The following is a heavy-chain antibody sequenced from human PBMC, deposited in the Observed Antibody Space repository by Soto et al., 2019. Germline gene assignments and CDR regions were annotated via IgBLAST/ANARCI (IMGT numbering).Heavy chain of an antibody. D-gene: IGHD3-22*01. V-gene: IGHV3-48*02. CDR1: GFTLSSYG. Sequence: GGSLRLSCAASGFTLSSYGTNWVRQAPGKGLEWVSFITHNSHTAYYADSLKGRFTVSRDHAKNSLYLQMNSLGDEDTAVYYCARDWGVYDHDSNTYLPLLGSWGQGSLVIVSS. CDR2: ITHNSHTA. CDR3: ARDWGVYDHDSNTYLPLLGS. J-gene: IGHJ4*02.